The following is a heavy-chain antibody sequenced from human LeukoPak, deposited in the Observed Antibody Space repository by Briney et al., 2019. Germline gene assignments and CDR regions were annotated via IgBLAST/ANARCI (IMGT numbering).Heavy chain of an antibody. Sequence: GGSLRLSCAASGFTFSSYAMSWVRQAPGKWLEWVSAISGSGGSTYYADSVKGRFTISRDNSKNTLYLQMNSLRAEDTAAYYCAKDTRYCNSTSCYTFDYWGQGTLVTVSS. CDR1: GFTFSSYA. D-gene: IGHD2-2*02. CDR3: AKDTRYCNSTSCYTFDY. V-gene: IGHV3-23*01. J-gene: IGHJ4*02. CDR2: ISGSGGST.